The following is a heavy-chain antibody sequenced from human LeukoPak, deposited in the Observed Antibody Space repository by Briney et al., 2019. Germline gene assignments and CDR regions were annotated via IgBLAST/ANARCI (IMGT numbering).Heavy chain of an antibody. CDR2: INPSGGSS. Sequence: GASVKVSCKASTYTFTGYYMHWVRQAPGQGLEWMGIINPSGGSSSYAQKFQGRVTMTRDTSTSTVYMELSSLRSEDTAVYYCARDTAYYGSGSYCFDYWGQGTLVTVSS. CDR3: ARDTAYYGSGSYCFDY. V-gene: IGHV1-46*01. D-gene: IGHD3-10*01. CDR1: TYTFTGYY. J-gene: IGHJ4*02.